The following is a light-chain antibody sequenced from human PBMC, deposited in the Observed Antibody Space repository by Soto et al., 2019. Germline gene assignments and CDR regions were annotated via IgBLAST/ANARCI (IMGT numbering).Light chain of an antibody. CDR3: QQYNDNWPT. J-gene: IGKJ1*01. CDR1: QSVRPN. Sequence: VMSQSLPTLSVWPGEKVTHSCRASQSVRPNLAWYQHKPGQSPRLLIYGASKRATIFPARFSGSGSGTGFTLTINSLQSEDFAVYYCQQYNDNWPTFGQGTKLDIK. CDR2: GAS. V-gene: IGKV3-15*01.